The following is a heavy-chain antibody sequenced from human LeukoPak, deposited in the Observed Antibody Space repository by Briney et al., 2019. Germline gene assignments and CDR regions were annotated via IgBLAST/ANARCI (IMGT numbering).Heavy chain of an antibody. D-gene: IGHD4-17*01. CDR1: GFTFSSYS. J-gene: IGHJ3*02. CDR3: ARDSVTRGAFDI. CDR2: ISSSSSPI. Sequence: GGCLRLSCAASGFTFSSYSMNWVRQAPGKGLEWVSYISSSSSPIYYADSVKGRFTISRDNAKNSLYLQMNSLRAEDTAVYYCARDSVTRGAFDIWGQGTMVTVSS. V-gene: IGHV3-48*01.